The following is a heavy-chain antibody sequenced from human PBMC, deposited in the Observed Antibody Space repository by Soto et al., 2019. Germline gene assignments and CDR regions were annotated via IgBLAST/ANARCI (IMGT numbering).Heavy chain of an antibody. V-gene: IGHV3-13*01. CDR2: IGTLHDT. CDR3: ARQASYWQGGGGWFDP. D-gene: IGHD2-8*02. Sequence: EVQLVESGGGLVQPGGSLRLSCAASGFTFSAYDMHWVRQPTGKGLEWVSAIGTLHDTYYPDSVKGRFTISIENAKNSLDLQMGSLTTGDTAGYYCARQASYWQGGGGWFDPWGQGTLVTVSS. J-gene: IGHJ5*02. CDR1: GFTFSAYD.